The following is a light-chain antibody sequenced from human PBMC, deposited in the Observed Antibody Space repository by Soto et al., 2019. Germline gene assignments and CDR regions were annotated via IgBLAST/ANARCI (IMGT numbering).Light chain of an antibody. J-gene: IGLJ3*02. Sequence: QSALTQPASVSGSPGQSITISCTGTSSDVGGYTYVSWYQQHPGKAPKLIISEVSNRPSGVSHRFSGSKSGNTASLTISGLQAYDEADYYCSSYTGSSTLVFGGGTKLTVL. V-gene: IGLV2-14*01. CDR1: SSDVGGYTY. CDR3: SSYTGSSTLV. CDR2: EVS.